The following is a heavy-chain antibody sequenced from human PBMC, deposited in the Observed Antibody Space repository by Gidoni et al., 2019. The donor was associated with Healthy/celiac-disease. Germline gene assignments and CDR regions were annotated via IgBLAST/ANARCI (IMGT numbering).Heavy chain of an antibody. J-gene: IGHJ4*02. CDR1: GFTFSSYA. CDR3: AKRGYGDYILG. V-gene: IGHV3-23*01. D-gene: IGHD4-17*01. Sequence: EVQLLESGGGLVQPGGSLRLHCAASGFTFSSYAMSWVRQAPGKGREWVSAISGSGGSTYYADSVKGRFTISRDNSKNTLYLQMNSLRAEDTAVYYCAKRGYGDYILGWGQGTLVTVSS. CDR2: ISGSGGST.